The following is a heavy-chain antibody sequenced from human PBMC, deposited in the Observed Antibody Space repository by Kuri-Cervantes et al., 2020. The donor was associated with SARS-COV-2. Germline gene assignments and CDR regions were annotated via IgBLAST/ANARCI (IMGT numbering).Heavy chain of an antibody. CDR3: ARQGATWFYYFDY. J-gene: IGHJ4*02. Sequence: LRLSCTVSGGSISSGDYYWSWIRQPPGKGLEWIGYIYYSGSTYYNPSLKSRVTISVDTSKNQFSLKLSSVTAADTAVYYCARQGATWFYYFDYWAREPWSPSPQ. D-gene: IGHD3-22*01. CDR2: IYYSGST. V-gene: IGHV4-30-4*08. CDR1: GGSISSGDYY.